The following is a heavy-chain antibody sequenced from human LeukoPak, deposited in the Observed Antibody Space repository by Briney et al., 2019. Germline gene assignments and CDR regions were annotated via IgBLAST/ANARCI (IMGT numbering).Heavy chain of an antibody. J-gene: IGHJ4*02. CDR3: ARRRKSRNYYFDY. V-gene: IGHV4-39*01. Sequence: SETLSLTCTVSGGSLSSSSYYWVWIRQPPGKGLVWIGSIYYSGSTYYNPSLKSRVTISVDTSKNQFSLKLSSVTAADTAVYYCARRRKSRNYYFDYWGQGTLVTVSS. CDR1: GGSLSSSSYY. D-gene: IGHD1-14*01. CDR2: IYYSGST.